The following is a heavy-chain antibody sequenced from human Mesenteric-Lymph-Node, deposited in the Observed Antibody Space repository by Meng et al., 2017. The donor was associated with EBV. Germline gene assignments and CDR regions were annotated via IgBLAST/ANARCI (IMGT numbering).Heavy chain of an antibody. Sequence: QLQATESGPGRGKRSETLSLTCSVAGGSSSSSSSYWGWIRQPPGKGLEWRASVYNSGSSLYNPSLESRVTISVDTSKNQFSLKLSSVTAADTAVYYCGRGRTYWYFDLWGRGTLVTVSS. V-gene: IGHV4-39*07. CDR1: GGSSSSSSSY. J-gene: IGHJ2*01. CDR3: GRGRTYWYFDL. CDR2: VYNSGSS.